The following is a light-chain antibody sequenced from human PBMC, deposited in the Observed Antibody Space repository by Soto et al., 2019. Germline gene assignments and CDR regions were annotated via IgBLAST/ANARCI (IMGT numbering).Light chain of an antibody. Sequence: AIQLTQSPSSLSASVGDRVTITCRASQSISSALAWYQQKPGKAPKLLIYDASSLESGVPSRFSGSGSGTDFTLTISSLQPEDFATYYCQQFNSYLWTFGQGTKVEIK. CDR2: DAS. CDR1: QSISSA. J-gene: IGKJ1*01. V-gene: IGKV1-13*02. CDR3: QQFNSYLWT.